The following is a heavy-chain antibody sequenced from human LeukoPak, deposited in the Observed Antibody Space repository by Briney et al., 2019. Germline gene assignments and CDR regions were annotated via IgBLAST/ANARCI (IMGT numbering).Heavy chain of an antibody. CDR1: GFTFSSYW. D-gene: IGHD6-19*01. V-gene: IGHV3-74*01. CDR2: INSDGSST. J-gene: IGHJ5*02. Sequence: GGSLRLSCAASGFTFSSYWMHWVRQAPGKGLVWVSRINSDGSSTSYADSVKGRFTISRDNAKNSLYLQMNSLRAEDTAVYYCVRIPNSAGFPNWFDPWGQGTLVTVSS. CDR3: VRIPNSAGFPNWFDP.